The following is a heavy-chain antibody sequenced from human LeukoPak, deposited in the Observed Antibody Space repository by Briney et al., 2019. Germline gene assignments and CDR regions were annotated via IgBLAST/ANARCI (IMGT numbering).Heavy chain of an antibody. Sequence: GGSLRLSCAASGFTFSSYWMSWVRQAPGKGLEWMANIKQDGSEKYYVDSVKGRFTISRDNAKNSLYLQMNSLRAEGTAVYYCASLGYSSGWYYFDYWGQGTLVTVSS. CDR2: IKQDGSEK. V-gene: IGHV3-7*01. CDR3: ASLGYSSGWYYFDY. CDR1: GFTFSSYW. J-gene: IGHJ4*02. D-gene: IGHD6-19*01.